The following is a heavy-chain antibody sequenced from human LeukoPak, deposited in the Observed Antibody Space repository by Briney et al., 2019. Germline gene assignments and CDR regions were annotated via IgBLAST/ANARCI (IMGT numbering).Heavy chain of an antibody. V-gene: IGHV1-69*01. D-gene: IGHD3-22*01. CDR3: AREPYYYDSSVLVSLYFDY. J-gene: IGHJ4*02. Sequence: SVKVSCKAPGGTFSSYAISWVRQAPGQGLEWMGGIIPIFGTANYAQKFQGRVTITADESTSTAYMELSSLRSEDTAVYYCAREPYYYDSSVLVSLYFDYWGQGTLVTVSS. CDR2: IIPIFGTA. CDR1: GGTFSSYA.